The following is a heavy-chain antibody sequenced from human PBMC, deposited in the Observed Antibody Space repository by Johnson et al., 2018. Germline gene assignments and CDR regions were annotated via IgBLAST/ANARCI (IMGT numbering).Heavy chain of an antibody. V-gene: IGHV3-73*01. D-gene: IGHD2-21*02. CDR1: GFTFSGST. CDR3: ARLWAYCGGDCLDAFDI. J-gene: IGHJ3*02. Sequence: VQLLESGGGLVQPGGSLKLSCAASGFTFSGSTMHWVRQASGKGLEWVGRIRSKANSYATAYAASVKGRFTISRETAKNSLYLQMNSLRDEDTAVYYCARLWAYCGGDCLDAFDIWGQGTMVTVSS. CDR2: IRSKANSYAT.